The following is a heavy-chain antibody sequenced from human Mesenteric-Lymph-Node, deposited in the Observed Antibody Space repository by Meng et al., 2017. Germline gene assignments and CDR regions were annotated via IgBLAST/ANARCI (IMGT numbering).Heavy chain of an antibody. CDR3: ASLMTTYSY. D-gene: IGHD4-11*01. CDR1: GGSFSGYH. Sequence: LKPWGAGLLKPSEPLSPPCPVYGGSFSGYHWSWIRQPPGKGLEWIGEINHSGSTNYNPSLKSRVTISVDTSKNQLSLNLTSVTAADTAVYYCASLMTTYSYWGQGTLVTVSS. CDR2: INHSGST. J-gene: IGHJ4*02. V-gene: IGHV4-34*01.